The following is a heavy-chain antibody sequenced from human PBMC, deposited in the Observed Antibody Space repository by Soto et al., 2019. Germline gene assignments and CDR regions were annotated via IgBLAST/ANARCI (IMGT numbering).Heavy chain of an antibody. CDR2: INPSGGST. CDR1: GYTFTSYY. D-gene: IGHD4-17*01. V-gene: IGHV1-46*03. CDR3: ARRSGDYGAAASISNWFDP. Sequence: ASVKVSCKASGYTFTSYYMHWVRQAPGQGLEWMGIINPSGGSTSYAQKFQGRVTMTRDTSTSTVYMELSSLRSEDTAVYYCARRSGDYGAAASISNWFDPWGQGTLVTVSS. J-gene: IGHJ5*02.